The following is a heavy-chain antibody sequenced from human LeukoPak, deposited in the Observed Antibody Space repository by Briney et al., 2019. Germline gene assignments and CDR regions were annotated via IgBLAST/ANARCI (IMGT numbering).Heavy chain of an antibody. CDR2: IYHSGST. CDR3: ARDEGYSYGVSY. V-gene: IGHV4-38-2*02. J-gene: IGHJ4*02. Sequence: SETLSLTCAVSGYSISSGYYWGWIRQPPGKGLEWIGSIYHSGSTYYNPSLKSRVTISVDTSKNQFSLKPSSVTAADTAVYYCARDEGYSYGVSYWGQGTLVTVSS. CDR1: GYSISSGYY. D-gene: IGHD5-18*01.